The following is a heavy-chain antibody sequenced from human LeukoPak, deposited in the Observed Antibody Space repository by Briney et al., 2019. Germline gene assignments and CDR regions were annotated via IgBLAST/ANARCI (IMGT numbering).Heavy chain of an antibody. CDR2: INPNSGGT. J-gene: IGHJ4*02. D-gene: IGHD3-16*02. V-gene: IGHV1-2*04. Sequence: GASVKVSCKASGYTFTGYYMHWVRQAPGQGLEWMGWINPNSGGTNYAQKFQGWVTMTRDTSISTAYMELSRLRSDDTAVYYCARGGTLGFDYVWGSYPHAFAYWGQGTLVTVSS. CDR1: GYTFTGYY. CDR3: ARGGTLGFDYVWGSYPHAFAY.